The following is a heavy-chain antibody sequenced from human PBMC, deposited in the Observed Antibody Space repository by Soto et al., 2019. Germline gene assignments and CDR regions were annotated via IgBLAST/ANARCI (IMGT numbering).Heavy chain of an antibody. Sequence: QVQLVESGGGVVQPGRSLRLSCAASGFTFSSYGMHWVRQAPGKGLEWVAVIWYDGSNKYYADSVKGGFTISRDNSKNELYQQINRLRAEDMAVYDCARGRAAGPVMSYFDYWGQGSLVNVSS. CDR3: ARGRAAGPVMSYFDY. CDR2: IWYDGSNK. D-gene: IGHD6-13*01. V-gene: IGHV3-33*01. J-gene: IGHJ4*02. CDR1: GFTFSSYG.